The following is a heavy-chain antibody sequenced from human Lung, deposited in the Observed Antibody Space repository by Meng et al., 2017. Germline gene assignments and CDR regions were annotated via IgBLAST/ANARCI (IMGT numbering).Heavy chain of an antibody. D-gene: IGHD1-26*01. CDR3: ARFDISSSGRGDY. CDR2: IFHSGST. V-gene: IGHV4-4*02. J-gene: IGHJ4*02. CDR1: GGSITSSTW. Sequence: QVQRQESGPGLVKPSGTLFLTWAVSGGSITSSTWWSWVRQTPGKGLEWFGEIFHSGSTNYNPPLESRVTISVDKSKNQFSLKVYSVTAADTATYYCARFDISSSGRGDYWGQGILVTVSS.